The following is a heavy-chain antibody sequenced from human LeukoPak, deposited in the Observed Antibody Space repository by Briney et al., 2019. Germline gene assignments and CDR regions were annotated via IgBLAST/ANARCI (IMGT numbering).Heavy chain of an antibody. Sequence: SGGSLRLSCAVSGITFSTHWMSWVRQAPGKGLEWVANIKEDGSEDYYVDSVKGRFTISRDNAKNSLYLQMSSLRAEDTAVHYCARGEAGWERWGQGTLVTVSS. CDR3: ARGEAGWER. V-gene: IGHV3-7*01. CDR2: IKEDGSED. J-gene: IGHJ4*02. CDR1: GITFSTHW. D-gene: IGHD6-13*01.